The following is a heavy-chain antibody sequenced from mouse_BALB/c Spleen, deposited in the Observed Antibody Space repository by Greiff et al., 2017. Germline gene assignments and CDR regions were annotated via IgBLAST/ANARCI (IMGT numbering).Heavy chain of an antibody. CDR3: ARNGSSYYFDY. Sequence: QVQLKESGAELVRPGVSVKISCKGSGYTFTDYAMHWVKQSHAKSLEWIGVISTYYGDASYNQKFKGKATMTVDKSSSTAYMELARLTSEDSAIYYCARNGSSYYFDYWGQGTTLTVSS. D-gene: IGHD1-1*01. CDR1: GYTFTDYA. CDR2: ISTYYGDA. V-gene: IGHV1S137*01. J-gene: IGHJ2*01.